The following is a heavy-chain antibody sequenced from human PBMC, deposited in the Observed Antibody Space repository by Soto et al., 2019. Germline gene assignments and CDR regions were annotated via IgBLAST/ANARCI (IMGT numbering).Heavy chain of an antibody. V-gene: IGHV3-33*01. CDR2: IRYDGSNK. Sequence: QVQLVESGGGVVQPGRSVRLSCAASGFTFSSYGMHWVRQAPGKGLEWVAVIRYDGSNKYYADSVKGRFTISRDNSKNTLFLQMNSLRAEDTAVYYCASGDGYNLEGYWGQGTLVTVSS. CDR1: GFTFSSYG. CDR3: ASGDGYNLEGY. D-gene: IGHD5-12*01. J-gene: IGHJ4*02.